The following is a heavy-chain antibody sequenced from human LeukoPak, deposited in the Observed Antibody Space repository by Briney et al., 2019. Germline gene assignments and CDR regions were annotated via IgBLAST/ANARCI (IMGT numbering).Heavy chain of an antibody. CDR2: IYYSGST. CDR3: ARVDPEWSYYLVDY. CDR1: GGYISSSSYY. D-gene: IGHD1-26*01. V-gene: IGHV4-39*07. J-gene: IGHJ4*02. Sequence: VKPSETLSLACTVSGGYISSSSYYWGWIRQPPGKGLEWIGSIYYSGSTYYNPSLKSRVTISVDTSKNQFSLKLSSVTAADTAVYYCARVDPEWSYYLVDYWGQGTLVTVSS.